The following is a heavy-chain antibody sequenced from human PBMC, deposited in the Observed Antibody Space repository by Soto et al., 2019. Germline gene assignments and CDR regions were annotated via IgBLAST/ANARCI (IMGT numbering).Heavy chain of an antibody. J-gene: IGHJ4*02. D-gene: IGHD4-4*01. CDR1: GFTFSNYW. V-gene: IGHV3-7*03. CDR2: INQGGRDK. CDR3: VKDDSDYSFDY. Sequence: EVQLVESGGGLVQPGRSLRLSCAASGFTFSNYWMSWVRQAPGKGLEWVAKINQGGRDKWSADSVKGRFTISRDHAKNSLYLQLNSLGAEDTAVYSCVKDDSDYSFDYWCQGTLVTVSS.